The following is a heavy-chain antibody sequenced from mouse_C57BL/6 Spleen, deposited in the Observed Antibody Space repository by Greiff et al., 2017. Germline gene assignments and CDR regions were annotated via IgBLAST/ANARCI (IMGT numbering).Heavy chain of an antibody. CDR1: GFNIKDDY. V-gene: IGHV14-4*01. CDR3: TKEYYGTPFAY. J-gene: IGHJ3*01. Sequence: VQLQQSGAELVRPGASVKLSCTASGFNIKDDYMHWVKQRPEQGLEWIGWIDPENGDTEYASKFQGKATITADTSSNTAYLQLSSLTSEDTAVYYCTKEYYGTPFAYWGQGTLVTVSA. D-gene: IGHD1-1*01. CDR2: IDPENGDT.